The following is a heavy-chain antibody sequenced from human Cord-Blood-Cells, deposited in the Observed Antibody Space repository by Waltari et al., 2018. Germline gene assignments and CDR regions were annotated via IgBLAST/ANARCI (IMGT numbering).Heavy chain of an antibody. Sequence: QLQLQESGPGLVKPSATLSLTCTLSGSSISSSSYYWGWLRKPQGKGPEWIGSSYYSGSTYDNPSLKSRVTISVDTSKNQFSLKLSSVTAADTAVYYCARQGPYYDFWSGYSDNAFDIWGQGTMVTVSS. CDR1: GSSISSSSYY. CDR2: SYYSGST. D-gene: IGHD3-3*01. J-gene: IGHJ3*02. V-gene: IGHV4-39*01. CDR3: ARQGPYYDFWSGYSDNAFDI.